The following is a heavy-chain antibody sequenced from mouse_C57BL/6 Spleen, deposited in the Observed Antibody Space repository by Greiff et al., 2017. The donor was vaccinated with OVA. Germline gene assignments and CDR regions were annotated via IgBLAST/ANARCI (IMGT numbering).Heavy chain of an antibody. CDR3: AGYSNYFDY. V-gene: IGHV1-4*01. CDR2: INPSSGYT. D-gene: IGHD2-5*01. Sequence: QVQLQQSGAELARPGASVKMSCKASGYTFTSYTMHWVKQRPGQGLEWIGYINPSSGYTKYNQKFKDKATLTADKSSSTAYMQLGSLTSEDSAVYYCAGYSNYFDYWGQGTTLTVSS. J-gene: IGHJ2*01. CDR1: GYTFTSYT.